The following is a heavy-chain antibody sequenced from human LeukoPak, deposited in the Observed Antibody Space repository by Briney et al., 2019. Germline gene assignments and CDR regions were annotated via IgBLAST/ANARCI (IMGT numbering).Heavy chain of an antibody. CDR3: ARDEDVSSGYSY. V-gene: IGHV3-33*01. J-gene: IGHJ4*02. D-gene: IGHD3-22*01. CDR2: IWYDGSNK. CDR1: GFTFSSYG. Sequence: GSLRLSCAASGFTFSSYGMHWVRQAPGKGLEWVAVIWYDGSNKYYADSVKGRFTISRDNSKNTLYLQMNSLRAEDTAVYYCARDEDVSSGYSYWGQGTLVTVSS.